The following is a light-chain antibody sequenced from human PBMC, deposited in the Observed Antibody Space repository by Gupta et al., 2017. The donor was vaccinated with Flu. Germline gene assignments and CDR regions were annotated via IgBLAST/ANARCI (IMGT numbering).Light chain of an antibody. CDR3: AKWDDGLSGWV. Sequence: QRVAISCSGSSSNIGSRSVSWYQQVPGTAPKLLIYSNDQRPSGVPDRFSGSKSGTSASLEISGLRSEDEADDYCAKWDDGLSGWVFGGGTKLTVL. CDR2: SND. J-gene: IGLJ3*02. V-gene: IGLV1-47*02. CDR1: SSNIGSRS.